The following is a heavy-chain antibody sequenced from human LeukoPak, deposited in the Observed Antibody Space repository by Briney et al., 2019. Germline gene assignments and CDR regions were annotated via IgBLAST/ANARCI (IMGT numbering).Heavy chain of an antibody. CDR1: GFTFSSYG. CDR2: IRYDGSNK. J-gene: IGHJ4*02. Sequence: GGSLRLSCAASGFTFSSYGMHRVRQAPGKGLEWVAFIRYDGSNKYYADSVKDRFTISRDNSKNTVYLQMNSLRAEDTAVYYCARSALVRGVLDYWGQGTLVTVSS. D-gene: IGHD3-10*01. CDR3: ARSALVRGVLDY. V-gene: IGHV3-30*02.